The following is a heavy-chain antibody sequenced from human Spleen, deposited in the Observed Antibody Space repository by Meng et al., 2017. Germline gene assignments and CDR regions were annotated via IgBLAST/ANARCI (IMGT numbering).Heavy chain of an antibody. J-gene: IGHJ6*02. CDR3: ARDIFQAVTTTTYYYCYGMDV. Sequence: GESLKISCAASGFTFSSYAMHWVRQAPGKGLEWVAVISYDGSNKYYADSVKGRFTISRDNSKNTLYLQMNSLRAEDTAVYYCARDIFQAVTTTTYYYCYGMDVWGQGTTVTVSS. CDR2: ISYDGSNK. CDR1: GFTFSSYA. D-gene: IGHD4-17*01. V-gene: IGHV3-30*01.